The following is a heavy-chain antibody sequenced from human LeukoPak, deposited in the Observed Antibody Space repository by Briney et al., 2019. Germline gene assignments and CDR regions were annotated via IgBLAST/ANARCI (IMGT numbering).Heavy chain of an antibody. CDR2: FDPEDGET. CDR3: ATQPLYCSGGSCADY. J-gene: IGHJ4*02. V-gene: IGHV1-24*01. CDR1: GYTLTELS. Sequence: ASVKVSCKVSGYTLTELSMHWVRQAPGKGLEWMGGFDPEDGETIYAQKFQGRVTMTEDTSTDTAYMELSSLRSEDTAVYYCATQPLYCSGGSCADYWGQGTLVTVSS. D-gene: IGHD2-15*01.